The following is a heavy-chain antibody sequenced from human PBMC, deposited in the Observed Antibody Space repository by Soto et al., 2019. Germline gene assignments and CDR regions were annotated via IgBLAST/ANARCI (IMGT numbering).Heavy chain of an antibody. CDR3: ARRVAADYYYYYGMDV. CDR2: IYPGDSDT. V-gene: IGHV5-51*01. J-gene: IGHJ6*02. Sequence: GASLKISCQGSGYSFTSYWIGWARQMPGKGLEWMGIIYPGDSDTRYSPSFQGQVTISADKSISTAYLQWSSLKASDTAMYYCARRVAADYYYYYGMDVWGQGTTVTVSS. CDR1: GYSFTSYW. D-gene: IGHD6-13*01.